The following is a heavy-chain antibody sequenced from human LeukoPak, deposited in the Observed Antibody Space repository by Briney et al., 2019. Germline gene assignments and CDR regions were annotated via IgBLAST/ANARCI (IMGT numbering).Heavy chain of an antibody. D-gene: IGHD5-18*01. CDR2: IYYSGST. V-gene: IGHV4-61*01. J-gene: IGHJ5*02. Sequence: PSETLSLTCTVSGGSISSGSYYWSWIRQPPGKGLEWIGYIYYSGSTNYNPSLKSRVTISVDTSKNQFSLKLSSVTAADTAVYYCARGREGYSYGHNWFDPWGQGTLVTVSS. CDR3: ARGREGYSYGHNWFDP. CDR1: GGSISSGSYY.